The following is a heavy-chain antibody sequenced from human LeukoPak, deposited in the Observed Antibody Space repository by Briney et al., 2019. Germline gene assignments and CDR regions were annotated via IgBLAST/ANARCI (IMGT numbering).Heavy chain of an antibody. Sequence: PGRSLTLSCAASGFTFSAHYMDSVRQPPRNGLGWVGRTRIKLKSHTPAYAASVTRRFTISRNDSKNSLYLQMNSLKTEDTALYYCARSHYETSGYFDQDAFDVWGQGTTVTVSA. D-gene: IGHD3-22*01. CDR1: GFTFSAHY. V-gene: IGHV3-72*01. J-gene: IGHJ3*01. CDR3: ARSHYETSGYFDQDAFDV. CDR2: TRIKLKSHTP.